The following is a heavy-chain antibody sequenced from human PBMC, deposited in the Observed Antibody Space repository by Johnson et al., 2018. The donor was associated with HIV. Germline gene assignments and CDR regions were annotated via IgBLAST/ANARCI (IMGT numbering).Heavy chain of an antibody. J-gene: IGHJ3*01. CDR1: GFTVSSNY. Sequence: EQLVESGGGLVQPGGSLRLSCAASGFTVSSNYMTWVRQGPGKGLEWVSVLNSGGGTYFADSVTGRFTISRDNAKNTLYLQMHSLRAEDPAVYFCARGCRDGYTCDAFDVWGRGTRVTVSS. CDR3: ARGCRDGYTCDAFDV. D-gene: IGHD5-24*01. V-gene: IGHV3-66*01. CDR2: LNSGGGT.